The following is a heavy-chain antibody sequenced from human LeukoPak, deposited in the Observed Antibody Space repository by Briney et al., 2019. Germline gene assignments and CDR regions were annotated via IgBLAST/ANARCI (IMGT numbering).Heavy chain of an antibody. V-gene: IGHV3-21*01. CDR2: ISSSSSYI. D-gene: IGHD1-26*01. CDR1: GFTFSSYS. CDR3: ARAWKLLSYYYMDV. Sequence: GGSLRLSCAASGFTFSSYSMNWVRQAPGKGLEWVSSISSSSSYIYYADSVKGRFTISRDNAKNSLYLQMNSLRAEDTAVYYCARAWKLLSYYYMDVWGKGTTVTVSS. J-gene: IGHJ6*03.